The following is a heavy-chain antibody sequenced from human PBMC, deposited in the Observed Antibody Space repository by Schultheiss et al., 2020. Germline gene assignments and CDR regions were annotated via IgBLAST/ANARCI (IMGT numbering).Heavy chain of an antibody. J-gene: IGHJ6*04. D-gene: IGHD6-13*01. CDR2: ISYDGSNK. V-gene: IGHV3-30*01. CDR1: GFTFSSYA. Sequence: GGSLRLSCAASGFTFSSYAMHWVRQAPGKGLEWVAVISYDGSNKYYADSVKGRFTISRDNSKNTLYLQMNSLRAEDTAVYYCARDLSYSSSWYGFDYYYGMDVWGKGTTVTVSS. CDR3: ARDLSYSSSWYGFDYYYGMDV.